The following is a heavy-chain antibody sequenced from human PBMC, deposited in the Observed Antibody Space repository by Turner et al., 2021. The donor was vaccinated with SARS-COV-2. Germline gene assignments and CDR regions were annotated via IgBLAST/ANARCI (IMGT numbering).Heavy chain of an antibody. Sequence: EVQLLETGGGLIQPGGSLRLSCAASGFTFSRYAISWVRQARGKGVEWVSAISGSGGSTYYADSVKGRFTISRDTSKNTLYLQMNSLRAEDTAVYYCAKNYGFYWYFDLWGRGTLVTVSS. J-gene: IGHJ2*01. CDR1: GFTFSRYA. CDR2: ISGSGGST. D-gene: IGHD1-7*01. CDR3: AKNYGFYWYFDL. V-gene: IGHV3-23*01.